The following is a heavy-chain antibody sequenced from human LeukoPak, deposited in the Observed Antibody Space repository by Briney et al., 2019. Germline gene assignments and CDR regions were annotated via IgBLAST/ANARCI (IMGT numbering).Heavy chain of an antibody. V-gene: IGHV3-7*01. J-gene: IGHJ4*02. Sequence: GGSLRLSCAASGFVFITYAMNWVRQAPGRGLEWVANIEEDGSEKFYVDSVKGRFTISRDNAKNSLYLQMNSLTADDTAVYYCATHWDYWGQGTLVTVSS. CDR1: GFVFITYA. CDR2: IEEDGSEK. CDR3: ATHWDY.